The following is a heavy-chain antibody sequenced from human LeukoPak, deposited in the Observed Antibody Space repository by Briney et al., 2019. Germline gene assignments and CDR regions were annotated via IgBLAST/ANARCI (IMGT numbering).Heavy chain of an antibody. CDR2: IYSGGST. Sequence: GGSLRLSCAASGFTVSSNYMSWVRQAPGKGLEWVSVIYSGGSTYYADSVKGRFTISRDNSKNTLYLQMNSQRAEDTAVYYCARAPYGGNYDYWGQGTLVTVSS. CDR3: ARAPYGGNYDY. J-gene: IGHJ4*02. CDR1: GFTVSSNY. D-gene: IGHD4-23*01. V-gene: IGHV3-66*01.